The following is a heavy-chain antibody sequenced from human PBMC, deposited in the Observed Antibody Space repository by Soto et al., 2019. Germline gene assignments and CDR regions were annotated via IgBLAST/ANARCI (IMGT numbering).Heavy chain of an antibody. CDR1: GFTFSNYA. Sequence: EVQLLESGGNLVQPGGSLRLSCAASGFTFSNYAMSWVRQAPGKGLEWVSAISGAGGTTYYADSVKGRFTISRDNSKNTLFLQMNNLRVEDTAVYYCAQEFGSAWYSGQVGYWGQGTLVTVSS. J-gene: IGHJ4*02. CDR2: ISGAGGTT. CDR3: AQEFGSAWYSGQVGY. D-gene: IGHD6-19*01. V-gene: IGHV3-23*01.